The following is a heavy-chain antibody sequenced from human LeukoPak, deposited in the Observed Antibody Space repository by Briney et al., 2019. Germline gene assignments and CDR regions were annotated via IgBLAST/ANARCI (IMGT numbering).Heavy chain of an antibody. Sequence: WETLSLTCTVSGGSISSYYWSWIRQSPEKGLEWIGYVYFTGTTSSNPSHQSRVTISVDTSKQQFSLRLRAVTAADTATYYCARHRRFSETGGHFSNGVFDSWGQGTLVVVSS. CDR2: VYFTGTT. D-gene: IGHD2-8*02. CDR1: GGSISSYY. CDR3: ARHRRFSETGGHFSNGVFDS. J-gene: IGHJ4*02. V-gene: IGHV4-59*01.